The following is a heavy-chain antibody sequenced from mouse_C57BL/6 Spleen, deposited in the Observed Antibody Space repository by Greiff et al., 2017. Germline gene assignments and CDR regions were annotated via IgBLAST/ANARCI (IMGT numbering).Heavy chain of an antibody. CDR1: GYTFTSYG. J-gene: IGHJ4*01. V-gene: IGHV1-81*01. CDR2: IYPRSGNT. CDR3: ARGGDDDGYYAMDY. D-gene: IGHD2-4*01. Sequence: VQLVESGAELARPGASVKLSCQASGYTFTSYGISWVKQRTGQGLEWIGEIYPRSGNTYYNEKFKGKATLTADKSSSTAYMELRSLTAEDSAVYFCARGGDDDGYYAMDYWGQGTSVTVSS.